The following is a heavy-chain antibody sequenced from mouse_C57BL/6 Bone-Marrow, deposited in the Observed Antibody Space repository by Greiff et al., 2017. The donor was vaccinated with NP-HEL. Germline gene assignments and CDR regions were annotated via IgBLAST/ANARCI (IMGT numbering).Heavy chain of an antibody. Sequence: QVQLQQPGAELVMPGASVKLSCKASGYTFTSYWMHWVKQRPGQGLEWIGEIDPSDSYTNYNQKFKGKSTLTVDKSSSTAYMQLSSLTSEDSAVYYCARSSYYYGSCYYFDNWGQGTTLAVSS. J-gene: IGHJ2*01. V-gene: IGHV1-69*01. D-gene: IGHD1-1*01. CDR1: GYTFTSYW. CDR3: ARSSYYYGSCYYFDN. CDR2: IDPSDSYT.